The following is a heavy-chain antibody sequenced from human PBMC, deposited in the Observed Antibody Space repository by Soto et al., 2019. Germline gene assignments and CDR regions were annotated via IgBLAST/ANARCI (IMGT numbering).Heavy chain of an antibody. Sequence: GESLKISCKGSGYSFSNYWVGWVRQMSGKGMEWMAITFPGNSETRYSPSFQGHVTISVDRSISTAYLQWSSLKASDTALYYCARSRYYDTTGYYPFYYYYYGMDVWGQGTTVTVSS. J-gene: IGHJ6*02. CDR1: GYSFSNYW. CDR2: TFPGNSET. D-gene: IGHD3-22*01. CDR3: ARSRYYDTTGYYPFYYYYYGMDV. V-gene: IGHV5-51*01.